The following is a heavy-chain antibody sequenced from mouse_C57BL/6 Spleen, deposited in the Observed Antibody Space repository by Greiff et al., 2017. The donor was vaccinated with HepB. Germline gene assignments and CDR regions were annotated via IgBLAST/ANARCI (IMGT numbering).Heavy chain of an antibody. J-gene: IGHJ1*03. CDR1: GFTFSSYA. D-gene: IGHD1-1*01. Sequence: DVQLVESGEGLVKPGGSLKLSCAASGFTFSSYAMSWVRQTPEKRLEWVAYISSGGDYIYYADTVKGRFTISRDNARNTLYLQMSSLKSEDTAMYYCTRAHYYGSSYWYFDVWGTGTTVTVSS. CDR3: TRAHYYGSSYWYFDV. CDR2: ISSGGDYI. V-gene: IGHV5-9-1*02.